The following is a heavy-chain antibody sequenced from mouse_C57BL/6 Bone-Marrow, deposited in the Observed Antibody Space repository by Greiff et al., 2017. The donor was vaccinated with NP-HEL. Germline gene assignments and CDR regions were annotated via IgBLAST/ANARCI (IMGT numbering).Heavy chain of an antibody. D-gene: IGHD1-1*01. CDR3: ARYIPYGSSWYYAMDY. CDR2: IRNKANGYTT. CDR1: GFTFTDYY. J-gene: IGHJ4*01. Sequence: DVMLVESGGGLVQPGGSLSLSCAASGFTFTDYYMSWVRQPPGKALEWLGFIRNKANGYTTEYSASVKGRFTISRDNSQSILYLQMNALRAEDSATYFCARYIPYGSSWYYAMDYWGQGTSVTVSS. V-gene: IGHV7-3*01.